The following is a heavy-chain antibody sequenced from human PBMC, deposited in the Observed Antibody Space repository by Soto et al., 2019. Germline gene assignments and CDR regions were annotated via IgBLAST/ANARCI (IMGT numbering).Heavy chain of an antibody. CDR1: GGSFGNSA. J-gene: IGHJ4*02. Sequence: QEQLVQSGAEVTKPGSSVKISCKASGGSFGNSAINWVRQTPGQGLEWVGGFIPVYRTLNFAQKFQGRVTITADESTGTAYMTLGSLASNDTAVYYCATGVIWIGYFTVDSWGQGTRVTVSS. CDR2: FIPVYRTL. V-gene: IGHV1-69*01. D-gene: IGHD3-3*01. CDR3: ATGVIWIGYFTVDS.